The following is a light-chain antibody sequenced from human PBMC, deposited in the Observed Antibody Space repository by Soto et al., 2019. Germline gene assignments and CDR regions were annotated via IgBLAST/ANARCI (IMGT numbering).Light chain of an antibody. V-gene: IGKV3-20*01. CDR2: GVS. CDR3: QQYDNSRT. J-gene: IGKJ1*01. CDR1: QTVSSDY. Sequence: EIVLTQSPGTLSLSRGERATLSCRASQTVSSDYLAWYQQKPGQAPRLLIYGVSTRATGFPDRFSGSGSGTDFTLTISRLEPEDFAMYYCQQYDNSRTFGQGTKVDI.